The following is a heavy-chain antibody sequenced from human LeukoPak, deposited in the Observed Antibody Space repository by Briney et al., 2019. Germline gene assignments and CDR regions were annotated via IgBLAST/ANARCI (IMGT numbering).Heavy chain of an antibody. CDR2: IIPILGIA. Sequence: GASVKVSCKASGGTFSSYTIGWVRQAPGQGLEWMGRIIPILGIANYAQKFQGRVTITADKSTSTAYMELSSLRSEDTAVYYCAREGPTMIVLADAFDIWGQGTMVTVSS. D-gene: IGHD3-22*01. CDR3: AREGPTMIVLADAFDI. CDR1: GGTFSSYT. J-gene: IGHJ3*02. V-gene: IGHV1-69*04.